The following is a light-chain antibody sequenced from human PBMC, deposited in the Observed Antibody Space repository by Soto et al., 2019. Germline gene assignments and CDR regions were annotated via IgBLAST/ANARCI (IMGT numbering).Light chain of an antibody. CDR3: QQYNNWPPSWT. CDR2: LAS. CDR1: QSLSNS. J-gene: IGKJ1*01. Sequence: IVVSQSPATLSLSTGERASLSCRASQSLSNSELAWYQQKPGQAPRLLIYLASTRATGIPARFSGSGSGTEFTLTISSLQSEDFAVYYCQQYNNWPPSWTFGQGTKVDIK. V-gene: IGKV3-15*01.